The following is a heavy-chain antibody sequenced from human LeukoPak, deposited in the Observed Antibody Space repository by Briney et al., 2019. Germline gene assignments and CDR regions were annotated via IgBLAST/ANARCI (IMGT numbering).Heavy chain of an antibody. D-gene: IGHD3-22*01. CDR1: GFTFSDYY. Sequence: PGGSLRLSCAASGFTFSDYYMSWIRQAPGKGLEWVSVIYSGGSTYYADSVQGRFTIARDKSKNTLYLQMNSLRAEDTAVYYCAREVDSSGYYVDYWGQGTLVTVSS. J-gene: IGHJ4*02. V-gene: IGHV3-53*01. CDR3: AREVDSSGYYVDY. CDR2: IYSGGST.